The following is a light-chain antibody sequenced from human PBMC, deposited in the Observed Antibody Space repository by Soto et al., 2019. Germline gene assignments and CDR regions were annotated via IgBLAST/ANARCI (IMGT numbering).Light chain of an antibody. CDR1: SSNIGSNY. CDR3: AAWDDSLSAVV. Sequence: QSVLTQPPSASGTPGQRVTISCSGSSSNIGSNYVYWYQQLPGSAPKLLIYRNDQRPSGVPDRFSGPKSGTSASLAISGVLSEDEADYYCAAWDDSLSAVVFGGGTKLTVL. J-gene: IGLJ2*01. V-gene: IGLV1-47*01. CDR2: RND.